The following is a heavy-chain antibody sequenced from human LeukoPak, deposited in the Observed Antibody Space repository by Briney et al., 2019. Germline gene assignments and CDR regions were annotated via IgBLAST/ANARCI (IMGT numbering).Heavy chain of an antibody. CDR2: IYYRGST. CDR3: ARGPHCSSTSCYSEYFHH. V-gene: IGHV4-39*07. Sequence: SETLSLTCTVSGGSISSSSYYWGWIRQPPGKGLEWIGSIYYRGSTHYDPSLKSRVTISVDTSRNQFSLKLSSVTAADTAVYYCARGPHCSSTSCYSEYFHHWGQGTLVTVSS. J-gene: IGHJ1*01. D-gene: IGHD2-2*01. CDR1: GGSISSSSYY.